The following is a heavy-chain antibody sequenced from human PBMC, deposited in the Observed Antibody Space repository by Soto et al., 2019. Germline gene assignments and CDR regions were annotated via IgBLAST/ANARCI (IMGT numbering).Heavy chain of an antibody. CDR2: STGAGGST. CDR1: GFPFSSYA. J-gene: IGHJ6*02. V-gene: IGHV3-23*01. D-gene: IGHD4-4*01. CDR3: AKGHSDYQGDYNYYGMDV. Sequence: PVGSLRLSCAASGFPFSSYAISWVRQAPGKGLEWVAASTGAGGSTYKVDSEKGRFTISRDNSKKTVYLQLDGLRAEDTAIYYCAKGHSDYQGDYNYYGMDVWGQGTTVTVSS.